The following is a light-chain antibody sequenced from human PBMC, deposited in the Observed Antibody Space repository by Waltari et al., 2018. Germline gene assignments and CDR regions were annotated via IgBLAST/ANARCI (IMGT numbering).Light chain of an antibody. Sequence: DIQMTQSPSSLSASVGDRVTITCRASQGVSSWLAWYQQNPGKAPKLLIYKASSLQSGVPSRFSGSGSGTYFTLTISSLQPEDFATYYCQQYNSAPRTFGQGTKVEIK. J-gene: IGKJ1*01. CDR1: QGVSSW. CDR3: QQYNSAPRT. CDR2: KAS. V-gene: IGKV1-12*01.